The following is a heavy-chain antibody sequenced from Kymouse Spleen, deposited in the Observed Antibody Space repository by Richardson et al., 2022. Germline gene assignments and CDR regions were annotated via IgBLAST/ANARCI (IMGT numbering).Heavy chain of an antibody. CDR2: ISYDGSNK. J-gene: IGHJ6*02. D-gene: IGHD4-23*01. CDR1: GFTFSSYG. V-gene: IGHV3-30*18. CDR3: AKENNSPNHSNTGNYYYYGMDV. Sequence: QVQLVESGGGVVQPGRSLRLSCAASGFTFSSYGMHWVRQAPGKGLEWVAVISYDGSNKYYADSVKGRFTISRDNSKNTLYLQMNSLRAEDTAVYYCAKENNSPNHSNTGNYYYYGMDVWGQGTTVTVSS.